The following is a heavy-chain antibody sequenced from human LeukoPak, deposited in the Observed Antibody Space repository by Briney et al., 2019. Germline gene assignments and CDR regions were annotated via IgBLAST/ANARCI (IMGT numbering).Heavy chain of an antibody. CDR2: IYYSGST. CDR1: GGSISGSSYY. V-gene: IGHV4-39*01. D-gene: IGHD3-22*01. J-gene: IGHJ3*02. CDR3: ARVPKRSAYDSSGYYPIDAFDI. Sequence: PSETLSLTCTVSGGSISGSSYYWGWIRQPPGKGLEWIGSIYYSGSTYYNPSLKSRVTISVDTSKNQFSLKLSSVTAADTAVYYCARVPKRSAYDSSGYYPIDAFDIWGQGTMVTVSS.